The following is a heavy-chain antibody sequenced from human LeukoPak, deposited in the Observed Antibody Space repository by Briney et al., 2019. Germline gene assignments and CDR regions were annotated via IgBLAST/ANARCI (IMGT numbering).Heavy chain of an antibody. CDR1: GDSIITSTSY. J-gene: IGHJ4*02. CDR2: IYYTGTT. CDR3: ARHGFYYASGPQFDY. D-gene: IGHD3-10*01. V-gene: IGHV4-39*01. Sequence: PSETLSLTCTVFGDSIITSTSYWGWIRQPPGRRPEWIGSIYYTGTTYYNPSLKSRVTISVDTSKNQFSLKLQSVTATDTAVYYCARHGFYYASGPQFDYWGRGTLVTVSS.